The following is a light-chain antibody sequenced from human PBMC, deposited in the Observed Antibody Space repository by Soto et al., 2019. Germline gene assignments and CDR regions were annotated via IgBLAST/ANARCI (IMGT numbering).Light chain of an antibody. Sequence: EIVMTQSPATLSVSPGGRATLSCRASQSISDTSAWYQQKPGQAPRLLIHGASTSATGFPARFSGSGSGTDFTLTISSLQSEDFAVYYCQQYNNWPWTFGQGTKVEIK. V-gene: IGKV3-15*01. CDR1: QSISDT. CDR2: GAS. J-gene: IGKJ1*01. CDR3: QQYNNWPWT.